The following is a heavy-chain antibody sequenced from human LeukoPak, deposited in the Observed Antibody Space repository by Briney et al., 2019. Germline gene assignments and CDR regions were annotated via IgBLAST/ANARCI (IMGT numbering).Heavy chain of an antibody. Sequence: SETLSLTCSVSGGFIKSYYWSWIRQSAEKGLQWIGRIYSSGNTYYDPSLKSRVTMSVDTSKNQFSLKLSSVTAADTAMYYCAGGPNEDYFDYWGQGTLVTVSS. J-gene: IGHJ4*02. D-gene: IGHD3-16*01. CDR1: GGFIKSYY. V-gene: IGHV4-4*07. CDR2: IYSSGNT. CDR3: AGGPNEDYFDY.